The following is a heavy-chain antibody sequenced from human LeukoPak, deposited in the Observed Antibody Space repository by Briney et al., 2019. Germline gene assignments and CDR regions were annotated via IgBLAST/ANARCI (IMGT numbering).Heavy chain of an antibody. Sequence: GGSLRLSCAASGFTFSSYAMHWVRQAPGKGLEWVAVISYDGSNKYYADSVKGRFTISRDNSKNTLYLQMNSLRAEDTAVYYCARAPTYSSSYYYYGMDVWGQGTTVTVSS. V-gene: IGHV3-30-3*01. CDR1: GFTFSSYA. J-gene: IGHJ6*02. CDR3: ARAPTYSSSYYYYGMDV. D-gene: IGHD6-6*01. CDR2: ISYDGSNK.